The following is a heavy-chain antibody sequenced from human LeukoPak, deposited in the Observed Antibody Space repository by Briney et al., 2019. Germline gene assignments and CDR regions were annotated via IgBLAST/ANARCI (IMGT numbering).Heavy chain of an antibody. CDR3: AKPTSSSSGYFDY. J-gene: IGHJ4*02. D-gene: IGHD6-13*01. CDR2: ISGSGGST. V-gene: IGHV3-23*01. CDR1: GFTFSSYA. Sequence: PGGSLRLSCAASGFTFSSYAMSWVRQAPGKGLEWVSAISGSGGSTYYADSVKGRSTISRDNSKNTLYLQMNSLRAEDTAVYYCAKPTSSSSGYFDYWGQGTLVTVSS.